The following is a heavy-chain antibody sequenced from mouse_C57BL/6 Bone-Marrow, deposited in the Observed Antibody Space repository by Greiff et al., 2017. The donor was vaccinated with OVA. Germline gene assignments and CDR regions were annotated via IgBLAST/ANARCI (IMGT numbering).Heavy chain of an antibody. V-gene: IGHV8-8*01. CDR2: IWWDDDK. D-gene: IGHD1-1*01. CDR1: GFSLSTFGMG. Sequence: QVTLKESGPGILQPSQTLSLTCSFSGFSLSTFGMGVGWIRQPSGKGLEWLAHIWWDDDKYYNTALKSRLTISKDTSKNQVCLKIANVDTADTATYYCARNLLRYGYFDDWGTGTTVTVAS. J-gene: IGHJ1*03. CDR3: ARNLLRYGYFDD.